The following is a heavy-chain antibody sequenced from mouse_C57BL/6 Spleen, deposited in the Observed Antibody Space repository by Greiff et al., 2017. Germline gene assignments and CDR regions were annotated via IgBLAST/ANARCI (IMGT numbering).Heavy chain of an antibody. V-gene: IGHV1-69*01. CDR1: GYTFTSYW. CDR2: IDPSDSYT. D-gene: IGHD2-1*01. Sequence: QVQLQQPGAELVMPGASVKLSCKASGYTFTSYWMHWVKQRPGQGLEWIGEIDPSDSYTNYNQKFKGKSTLTVDKSSSTAYMQLSRLTSEDSAVYYCARGGGGNWFAYWGQGTLGTVSA. J-gene: IGHJ3*01. CDR3: ARGGGGNWFAY.